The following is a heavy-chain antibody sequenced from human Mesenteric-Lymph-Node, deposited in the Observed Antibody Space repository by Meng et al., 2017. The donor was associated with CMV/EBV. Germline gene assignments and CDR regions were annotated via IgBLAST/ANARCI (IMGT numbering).Heavy chain of an antibody. J-gene: IGHJ4*02. CDR2: IYPGDSDT. D-gene: IGHD6-6*01. V-gene: IGHV5-51*01. Sequence: GESLKISCQGSGYSFIFYWIGWVRQMPGKGLEWMGTIYPGDSDTRYSPSFQGQVTISADKSISTTYLQWSSLKASDTAMYYCARSSSGIDYWGQGTLVTVSS. CDR1: GYSFIFYW. CDR3: ARSSSGIDY.